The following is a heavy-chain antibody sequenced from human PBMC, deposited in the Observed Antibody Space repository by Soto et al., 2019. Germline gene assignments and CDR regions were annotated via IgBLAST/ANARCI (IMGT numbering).Heavy chain of an antibody. D-gene: IGHD3-10*01. V-gene: IGHV1-18*01. J-gene: IGHJ6*02. Sequence: ASVKVSCKASGYTFTSYGISWVRQAPGQGLEWMGWISAYNGNTNYAQKLQGRVTMTTDTSTSTAYMVLRSLRSDDTAVYYCARDIGYGSGSYLDYYYGMDVWGQGTTVTVSS. CDR3: ARDIGYGSGSYLDYYYGMDV. CDR1: GYTFTSYG. CDR2: ISAYNGNT.